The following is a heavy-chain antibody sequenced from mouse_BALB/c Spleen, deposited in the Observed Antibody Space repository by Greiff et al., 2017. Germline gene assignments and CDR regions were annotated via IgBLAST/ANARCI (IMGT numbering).Heavy chain of an antibody. J-gene: IGHJ1*01. CDR1: GYTFTSYT. CDR3: AREDYYGSRGYFDV. D-gene: IGHD1-1*01. CDR2: INPSSGYT. V-gene: IGHV1-4*01. Sequence: QVQLKESGAELARPGASVKMSCKASGYTFTSYTMHWVKQRPGQGLEWIGYINPSSGYTNYNQKFKDKATLTADKSSSTAYMQLSSLTSEDSAVYYCAREDYYGSRGYFDVWGAGTTVTVSS.